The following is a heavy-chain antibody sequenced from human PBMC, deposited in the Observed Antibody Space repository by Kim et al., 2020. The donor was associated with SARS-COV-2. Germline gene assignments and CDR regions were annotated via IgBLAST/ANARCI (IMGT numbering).Heavy chain of an antibody. V-gene: IGHV1-69*13. CDR3: ARGVRGGSSYATTFDY. Sequence: SVKVSCKASGGTFSSYAISWVLQAPGQGLEWMGGIIPIFGTANYAQKFQGRVTITADESTSTAYMELSSLRSEDTAVYYCARGVRGGSSYATTFDYWGQGTLVTVSS. D-gene: IGHD6-6*01. J-gene: IGHJ4*02. CDR2: IIPIFGTA. CDR1: GGTFSSYA.